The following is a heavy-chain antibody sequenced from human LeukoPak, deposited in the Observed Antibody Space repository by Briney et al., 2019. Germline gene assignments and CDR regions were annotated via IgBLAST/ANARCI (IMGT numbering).Heavy chain of an antibody. CDR3: AKDGNWASVS. D-gene: IGHD7-27*01. CDR2: IRHDGTDQ. J-gene: IGHJ5*02. Sequence: GGSLRLSCVGSGFTFSVHWVRQVPGKGLEWLTFIRHDGTDQHYADSVRGRFTISRDNSKNTVYLQMNSLRPEDTALYYCAKDGNWASVSWGQGTLVIVSS. CDR1: GFTFS. V-gene: IGHV3-30*02.